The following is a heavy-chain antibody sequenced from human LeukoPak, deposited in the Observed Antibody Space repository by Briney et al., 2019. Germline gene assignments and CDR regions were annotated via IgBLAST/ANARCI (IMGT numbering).Heavy chain of an antibody. CDR1: GFTFSNSW. D-gene: IGHD5-12*01. J-gene: IGHJ4*02. Sequence: KPGGSLRLSCAASGFTFSNSWMSWVRQAPGKGLEWVARIKSKTDGGTTDYAAPVKGRFTISRDDSKNTLYLQMNSLKTEVTAVYYCTIYSGYAFLWGQGTLVTVSS. V-gene: IGHV3-15*01. CDR2: IKSKTDGGTT. CDR3: TIYSGYAFL.